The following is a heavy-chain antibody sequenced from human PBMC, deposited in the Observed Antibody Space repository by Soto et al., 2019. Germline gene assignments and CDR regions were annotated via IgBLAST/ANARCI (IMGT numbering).Heavy chain of an antibody. J-gene: IGHJ4*02. CDR1: GYTFTSYG. V-gene: IGHV1-18*01. Sequence: QVQLVQSGAEVKKPGASVQVSCKASGYTFTSYGVSWVRQAPGQGLEWMGWISAYNGNTKYAQKLQRRVTMTTDTSTSKGYMELRSLRSDDTAVYYCAREPNYFDYWGQGTLVTVSS. CDR3: AREPNYFDY. CDR2: ISAYNGNT.